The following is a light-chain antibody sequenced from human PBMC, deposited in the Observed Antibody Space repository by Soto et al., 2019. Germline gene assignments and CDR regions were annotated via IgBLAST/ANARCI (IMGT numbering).Light chain of an antibody. V-gene: IGKV3-20*01. CDR1: QTVSGNY. CDR3: QQYSISPPT. Sequence: DIVLTQSPGTVSLSPGETVSLSCRASQTVSGNYLAWYHQKPGQAPRLHIYGTTTRATGVPDRFGGGGSGTAFTLTISGLEPEDIALYNSQQYSISPPTFGGGPNVELK. J-gene: IGKJ4*01. CDR2: GTT.